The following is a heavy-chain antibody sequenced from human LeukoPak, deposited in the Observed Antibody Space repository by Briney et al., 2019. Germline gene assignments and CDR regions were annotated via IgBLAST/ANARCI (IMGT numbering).Heavy chain of an antibody. CDR2: IIPIFGTA. D-gene: IGHD2-21*01. Sequence: GASVKVSCKASGGTFSSYAISWVRQAPGQGLEWMGGIIPIFGTANYAQKFQGRVTITADESTSTAYMELSSLRSEDTAVYYCARVGASYCGGDCYIWGQGTLVTVSS. V-gene: IGHV1-69*13. CDR1: GGTFSSYA. J-gene: IGHJ4*02. CDR3: ARVGASYCGGDCYI.